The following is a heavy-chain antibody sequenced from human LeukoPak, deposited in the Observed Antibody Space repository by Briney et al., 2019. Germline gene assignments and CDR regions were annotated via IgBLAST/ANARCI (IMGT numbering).Heavy chain of an antibody. J-gene: IGHJ4*02. CDR3: ARENWGIDY. V-gene: IGHV3-21*01. CDR1: GFTVSSNY. D-gene: IGHD7-27*01. CDR2: ISSSSSYI. Sequence: GGSLRLSCAASGFTVSSNYMSWVRQAPGKGLEWVSSISSSSSYIYYADSVKGRFTISRDNAKNSLYLQMNSLRAEDTAVYYCARENWGIDYWGQGTLVTVSS.